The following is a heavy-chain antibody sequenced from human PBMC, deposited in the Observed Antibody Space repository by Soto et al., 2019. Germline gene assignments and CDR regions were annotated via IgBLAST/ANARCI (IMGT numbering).Heavy chain of an antibody. CDR1: GGSISSYY. Sequence: SETLSLTCTVSGGSISSYYWSWIRQPPGKGLEWIGYIYYSGSTNYNPSLKSRVTISVDTSKNQFSLKLSSVTAADTAVYYCARDLSGGSGSYYKAHHFDYWGQGTLVTVSS. J-gene: IGHJ4*02. CDR2: IYYSGST. CDR3: ARDLSGGSGSYYKAHHFDY. D-gene: IGHD3-10*01. V-gene: IGHV4-59*01.